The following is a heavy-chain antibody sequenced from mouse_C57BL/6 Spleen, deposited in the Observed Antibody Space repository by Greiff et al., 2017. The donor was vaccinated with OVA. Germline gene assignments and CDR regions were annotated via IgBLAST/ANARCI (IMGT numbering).Heavy chain of an antibody. D-gene: IGHD1-1*01. J-gene: IGHJ4*01. V-gene: IGHV5-17*01. CDR3: ARVYYGSSYAYYYAMDY. CDR2: ISSGSSTI. CDR1: GFTFSDYG. Sequence: EVKVVESGGGLVKPGGSLKLSCAASGFTFSDYGMHWVRQAPEKGLEWVAYISSGSSTIYYADTVKGRFTISRDNAKNTLFLQMTSLRSEDTAMYYCARVYYGSSYAYYYAMDYWGQGTSVTVSS.